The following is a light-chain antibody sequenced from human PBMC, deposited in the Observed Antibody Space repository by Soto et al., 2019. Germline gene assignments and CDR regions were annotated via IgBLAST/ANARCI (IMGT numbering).Light chain of an antibody. Sequence: QSALTQPASVSGSPGQSITISCTGTSSDVGGYNYVSWYQQHPGKAPKLMIYDVSNRPSGVSNHFSGSKSGNTASLTISGLQAEDEADYYCSSYTSSSTVVFGGGTKRTVL. CDR2: DVS. CDR3: SSYTSSSTVV. V-gene: IGLV2-14*01. J-gene: IGLJ2*01. CDR1: SSDVGGYNY.